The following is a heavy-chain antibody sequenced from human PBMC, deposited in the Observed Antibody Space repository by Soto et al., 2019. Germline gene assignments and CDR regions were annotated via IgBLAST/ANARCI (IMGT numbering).Heavy chain of an antibody. CDR2: IIPIFGTA. CDR1: GGTFSSYA. CDR3: ARAAGGYSSSWSLPYYFDY. D-gene: IGHD6-13*01. Sequence: SGKVSCKASGGTFSSYAISWVRQAPGQGLEWMGGIIPIFGTANYAQKFQGRVTITADESTSTAYMELSSLRSEDTAVYYCARAAGGYSSSWSLPYYFDYWGQGTLVPVSS. J-gene: IGHJ4*02. V-gene: IGHV1-69*13.